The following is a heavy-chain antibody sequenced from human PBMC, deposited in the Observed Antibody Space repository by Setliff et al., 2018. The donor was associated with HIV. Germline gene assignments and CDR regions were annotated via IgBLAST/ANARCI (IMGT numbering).Heavy chain of an antibody. V-gene: IGHV1-69*05. CDR1: GGTFSNYG. Sequence: RASVKVSCKASGGTFSNYGMSWVRQAPGQGLEWMGGIIPISGTVNYAQKFWGRVTITTHESTSTAYMELSSLRSEDKAVYYCARDFGGYCSSMSCPGLFDPWGQGTLVTVSS. CDR2: IIPISGTV. CDR3: ARDFGGYCSSMSCPGLFDP. J-gene: IGHJ5*02. D-gene: IGHD2-2*01.